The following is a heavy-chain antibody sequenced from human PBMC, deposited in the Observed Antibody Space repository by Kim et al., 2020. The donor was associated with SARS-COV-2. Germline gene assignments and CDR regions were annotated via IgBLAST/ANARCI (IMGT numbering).Heavy chain of an antibody. D-gene: IGHD6-19*01. CDR1: EFTFSTSW. V-gene: IGHV3-7*03. J-gene: IGHJ6*02. Sequence: GGSLRLSCAASEFTFSTSWLTWVRQAPGKGLEWVAGIKQDAYESYYVDSVKGRFTISRDNAKNLLYLQMNSLRPEDTAVYYCAKGVAVAPHYYYHYGMDVWGQGTTVTVSS. CDR2: IKQDAYES. CDR3: AKGVAVAPHYYYHYGMDV.